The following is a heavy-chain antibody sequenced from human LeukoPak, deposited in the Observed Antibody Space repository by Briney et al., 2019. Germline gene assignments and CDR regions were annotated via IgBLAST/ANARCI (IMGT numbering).Heavy chain of an antibody. CDR2: ISSSGGTI. Sequence: GGSLRFSCAASGFTCSSYEMNWVRQAPGKGLEWVSYISSSGGTIYYADSVKGRFTISRDNAKNSLYLQMNSLRAEDTAVYYCARDNPSDSSGYYPFYFDYWGQGTLVTVSS. CDR3: ARDNPSDSSGYYPFYFDY. CDR1: GFTCSSYE. J-gene: IGHJ4*02. V-gene: IGHV3-48*03. D-gene: IGHD3-22*01.